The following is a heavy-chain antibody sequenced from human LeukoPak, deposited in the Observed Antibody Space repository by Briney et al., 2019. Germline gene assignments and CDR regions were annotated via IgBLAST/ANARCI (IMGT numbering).Heavy chain of an antibody. CDR1: GYSISSGYY. CDR3: ARLRRTYSGSRYNFDY. V-gene: IGHV4-38-2*02. J-gene: IGHJ4*02. CDR2: IYHSGST. D-gene: IGHD1-26*01. Sequence: PSETLSLTCTVSGYSISSGYYWGWIRQPPGKGLEWIGSIYHSGSTNYNPSLKSRVTISVDTSKNQFSLKLSSVTAADTAVYYCARLRRTYSGSRYNFDYWGLGTLVTVSS.